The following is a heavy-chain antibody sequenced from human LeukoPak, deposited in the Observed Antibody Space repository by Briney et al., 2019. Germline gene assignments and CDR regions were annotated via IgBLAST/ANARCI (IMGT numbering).Heavy chain of an antibody. V-gene: IGHV4-59*01. CDR3: ARVSYDSSGYYSIDY. CDR2: IYYSGST. D-gene: IGHD3-22*01. CDR1: GGSISSYY. J-gene: IGHJ4*02. Sequence: SETLSLTCTVSGGSISSYYWSWIRQPPGKGLEWIGYIYYSGSTNYNPSLKSRVTISVDTSKNQFSPKLSSVTAADTAVYYCARVSYDSSGYYSIDYWGQGTLVTVSS.